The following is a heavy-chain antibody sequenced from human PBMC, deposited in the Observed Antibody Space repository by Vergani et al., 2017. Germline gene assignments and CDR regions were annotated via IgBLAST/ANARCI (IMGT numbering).Heavy chain of an antibody. CDR2: ISGDGGST. D-gene: IGHD3-22*01. CDR1: GFTFSSYA. Sequence: VQLVESGGGVVQPGRSLRLSCAASGFTFSSYAMHWVRQAPGKGLEWVSLISGDGGSTYYADSVKGRFTISRDNSKNSLYLQMNSLRTEDTALYYCAKDYLFYDSSGYGTYFDYWGQGTLVTVSS. J-gene: IGHJ4*02. V-gene: IGHV3-43*02. CDR3: AKDYLFYDSSGYGTYFDY.